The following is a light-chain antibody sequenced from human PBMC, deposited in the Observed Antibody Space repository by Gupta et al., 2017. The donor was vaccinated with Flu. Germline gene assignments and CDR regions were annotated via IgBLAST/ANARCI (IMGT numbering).Light chain of an antibody. J-gene: IGLJ3*02. CDR1: YNHRTYT. CDR2: VKTDGSH. V-gene: IGLV4-3*01. Sequence: LLVLTPPPSPSALQGASINLTCTLSYNHRTYTIEWYQQGPGRSPQFLKKVKTDGSHSKADGIPDRFLGSSSRADSYLTISNLQPDDEAEYHCAESHDIDGQLGWVFGGVTKLTVL. CDR3: AESHDIDGQLGWV.